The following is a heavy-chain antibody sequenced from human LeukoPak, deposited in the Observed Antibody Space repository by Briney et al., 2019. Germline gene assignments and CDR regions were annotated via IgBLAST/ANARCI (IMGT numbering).Heavy chain of an antibody. CDR3: ARMLPDSSGYYYGAEFDY. D-gene: IGHD3-22*01. Sequence: PSETLSLTCTVSGGSVSSGSYYWSWIRQPPGKGLEWIGYIYYSGSTNYNPSLKSRVTISVDTSMNQFSLKLSSVTAADTAVYYCARMLPDSSGYYYGAEFDYWGQGTLVTVSS. J-gene: IGHJ4*02. CDR1: GGSVSSGSYY. V-gene: IGHV4-61*01. CDR2: IYYSGST.